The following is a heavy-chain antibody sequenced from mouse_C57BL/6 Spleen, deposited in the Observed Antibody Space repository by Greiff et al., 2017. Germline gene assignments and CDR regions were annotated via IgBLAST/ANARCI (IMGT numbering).Heavy chain of an antibody. V-gene: IGHV5-4*01. D-gene: IGHD2-3*01. CDR1: GFTFSSYA. CDR3: ARESGYYPYYFDY. CDR2: ISDGGSYT. J-gene: IGHJ2*01. Sequence: EVEVVESGGGLVKPGGSLKLSCAASGFTFSSYAMSWVRQTPEKRLEWVATISDGGSYTYYPDNVKGRFTISRDNAKNNLYLQMSHLKSEDTAMYYCARESGYYPYYFDYWGQGTTLTVSS.